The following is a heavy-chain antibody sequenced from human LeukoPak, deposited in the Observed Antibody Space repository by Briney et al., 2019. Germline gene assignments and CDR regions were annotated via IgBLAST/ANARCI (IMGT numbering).Heavy chain of an antibody. CDR2: ISGSGGST. D-gene: IGHD5-24*01. Sequence: GGSLRLSCVASGFTVSAYSMNWVRQAPGKGLEWVSAISGSGGSTYYADSVKGRFTISRDNSKNTLYLQMNSLRAEDTAVYYCAKEGMATMEYWGQGTLVTVSS. CDR1: GFTVSAYS. V-gene: IGHV3-23*01. J-gene: IGHJ4*02. CDR3: AKEGMATMEY.